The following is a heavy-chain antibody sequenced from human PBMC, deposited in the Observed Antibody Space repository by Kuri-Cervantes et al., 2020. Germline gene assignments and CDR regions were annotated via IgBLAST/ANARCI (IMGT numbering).Heavy chain of an antibody. CDR3: AREPNSSGWSVRAFDI. Sequence: GESLKISCAASRFTFSSYSMNWVRQAPGKGLEWVSSISSSSSYIYYADSVKGRFTISRDNAKNSLYLQMNSLRAEDTAVYYCAREPNSSGWSVRAFDIWGQATMVTVSS. V-gene: IGHV3-21*01. CDR1: RFTFSSYS. CDR2: ISSSSSYI. D-gene: IGHD6-19*01. J-gene: IGHJ3*02.